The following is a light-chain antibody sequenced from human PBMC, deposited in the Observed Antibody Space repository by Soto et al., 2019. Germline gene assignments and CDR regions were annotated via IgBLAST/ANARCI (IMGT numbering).Light chain of an antibody. V-gene: IGLV2-14*01. CDR2: DVS. Sequence: QSALTQPASVSGSPGQSITISCTGTSSDVVGYNYVSWYQQHPGKAPKLMIYDVSNRPSGVSNRFSGSKSGNTASLTISGLQAEDWADYYFSSYTRSSTRVFGGGTKLTVL. J-gene: IGLJ3*02. CDR1: SSDVVGYNY. CDR3: SSYTRSSTRV.